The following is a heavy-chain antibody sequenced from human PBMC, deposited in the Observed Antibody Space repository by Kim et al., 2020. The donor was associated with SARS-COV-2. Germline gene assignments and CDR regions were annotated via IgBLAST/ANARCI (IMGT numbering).Heavy chain of an antibody. Sequence: GGSLRLSCVASGFTFSDFYMSWIRQAPGKGLQWVSHISAAGTYTNYADSVRGRFTISRDNAKNSLYLQINSLRAEDTAVYDCARDRGHSGYEDDYWGQGTLVTVSS. CDR3: ARDRGHSGYEDDY. CDR2: ISAAGTYT. D-gene: IGHD5-12*01. CDR1: GFTFSDFY. V-gene: IGHV3-11*05. J-gene: IGHJ4*02.